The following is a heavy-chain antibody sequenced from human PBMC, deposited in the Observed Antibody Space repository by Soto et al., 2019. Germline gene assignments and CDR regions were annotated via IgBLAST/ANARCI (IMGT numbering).Heavy chain of an antibody. J-gene: IGHJ6*02. Sequence: EVQLVESGGGLVQPGGSLRLSCAASGFTFSTYWMNWVRQAPGKGLEWVANINEDGSEAYYVDSVKGRFTISRDNAKNSLYLDMNSPRGEDAAVYYCARDWGAPGRGSALGYYYHFGMDVWGQGATVTVPS. V-gene: IGHV3-7*05. CDR1: GFTFSTYW. D-gene: IGHD3-16*01. CDR3: ARDWGAPGRGSALGYYYHFGMDV. CDR2: INEDGSEA.